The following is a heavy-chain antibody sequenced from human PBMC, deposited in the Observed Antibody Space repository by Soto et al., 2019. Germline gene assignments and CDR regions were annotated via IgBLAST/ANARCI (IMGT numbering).Heavy chain of an antibody. J-gene: IGHJ6*02. Sequence: GGSLRLSCAASGFTVSSNHMSWVRQAPGKGLEWVANIKQDGSEKYYVDSVKGRFTISRDNAKNSLYLQMNSLRAEDTAVYYCARDRGTMVRGVIYPLHYYHYGMDVWGQGTTVTVS. CDR1: GFTVSSNH. V-gene: IGHV3-7*01. CDR2: IKQDGSEK. CDR3: ARDRGTMVRGVIYPLHYYHYGMDV. D-gene: IGHD3-10*01.